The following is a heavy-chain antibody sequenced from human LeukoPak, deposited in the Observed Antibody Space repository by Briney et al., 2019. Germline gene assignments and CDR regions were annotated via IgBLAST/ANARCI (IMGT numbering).Heavy chain of an antibody. CDR2: IRSKAYGGTT. CDR1: GFTFGDYA. V-gene: IGHV3-49*04. J-gene: IGHJ3*02. D-gene: IGHD3-10*01. CDR3: TRQAPRFGELLYEVAFDI. Sequence: GGSLRLSCTASGFTFGDYAMSWVRQAPGKGLEWVGFIRSKAYGGTTEYAASVKGRFTISRDDSKSIAYLQMNSLKTEDTAVYYCTRQAPRFGELLYEVAFDIWGQGTMVTVSS.